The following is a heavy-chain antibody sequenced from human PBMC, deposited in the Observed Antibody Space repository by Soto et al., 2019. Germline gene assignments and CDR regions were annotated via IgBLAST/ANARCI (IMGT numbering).Heavy chain of an antibody. D-gene: IGHD3-16*02. CDR2: IFYSGST. CDR3: ARNPQSYDYIWGSYRCGDAFDI. CDR1: GGSISSSNYY. V-gene: IGHV4-39*01. Sequence: QLQLQESGPGLVKPSETLSLTCTVSGGSISSSNYYWGWIRQPPGKGLEWIGSIFYSGSTYYNASLKSRLTISVDTSKNQFSLKLSSVTAADTAVYYCARNPQSYDYIWGSYRCGDAFDIWGQGTMVTVSS. J-gene: IGHJ3*02.